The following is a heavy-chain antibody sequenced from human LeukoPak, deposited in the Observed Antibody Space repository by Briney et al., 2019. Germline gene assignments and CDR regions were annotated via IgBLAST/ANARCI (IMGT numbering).Heavy chain of an antibody. Sequence: GESLRISCKVSGYRFTSYWINWVRQMPGKGLEWMGIIYPSDSDTRYSPSFQGQVTISADKSINTAYLQWSSLKASDTAMYYCARPQNSGVDYWGQGTLVTVSS. CDR3: ARPQNSGVDY. J-gene: IGHJ4*02. CDR1: GYRFTSYW. V-gene: IGHV5-51*01. D-gene: IGHD4-23*01. CDR2: IYPSDSDT.